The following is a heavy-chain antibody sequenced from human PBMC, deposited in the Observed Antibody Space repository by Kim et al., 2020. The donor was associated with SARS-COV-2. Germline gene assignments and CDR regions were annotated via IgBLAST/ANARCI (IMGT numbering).Heavy chain of an antibody. CDR1: GFKYRKDA. D-gene: IGHD2-2*01. J-gene: IGHJ4*02. CDR3: ASQGGGSTVSSCVY. Sequence: GGSLRLSCAASGFKYRKDAMSWVRQAPGKGLEWVSGISGGGENTFYADSVKGRFTISRDNSEDTLYLQMTSLRAEDTAVYFCASQGGGSTVSSCVYWGQGILVTVSS. CDR2: ISGGGENT. V-gene: IGHV3-23*01.